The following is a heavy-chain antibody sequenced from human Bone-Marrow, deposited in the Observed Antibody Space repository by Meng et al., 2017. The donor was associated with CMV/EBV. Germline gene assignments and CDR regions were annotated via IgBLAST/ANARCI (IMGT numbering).Heavy chain of an antibody. J-gene: IGHJ4*02. CDR3: AKDMGYSRSSGYFDY. Sequence: SLKISWAASGFTFDDYAMHWVRQGPGKGLEGVSGISWNSGSIGYADSVKGRFTIARDNAKNSLYLQMNSRRAEDTALYYCAKDMGYSRSSGYFDYWGQGTLVTVSS. D-gene: IGHD6-6*01. V-gene: IGHV3-9*01. CDR2: ISWNSGSI. CDR1: GFTFDDYA.